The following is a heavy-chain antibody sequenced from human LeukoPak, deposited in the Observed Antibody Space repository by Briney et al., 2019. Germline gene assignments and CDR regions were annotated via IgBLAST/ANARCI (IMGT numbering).Heavy chain of an antibody. CDR2: ISAYNGNT. CDR1: VYTFTSYG. J-gene: IGHJ5*02. V-gene: IGHV1-18*04. Sequence: AAVKVSCKASVYTFTSYGISWVRQAPGQGLEWMGWISAYNGNTNYAQNLQGRVTLTTDTSTSTAYMELRSLRSGDTAVYGCARDRSEGWFDPWGQGTLVTVSS. CDR3: ARDRSEGWFDP.